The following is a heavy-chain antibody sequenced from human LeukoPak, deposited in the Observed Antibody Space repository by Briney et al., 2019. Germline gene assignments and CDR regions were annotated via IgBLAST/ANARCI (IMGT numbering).Heavy chain of an antibody. CDR3: ARSSYDILTGYYNNWFDP. CDR1: GFTFSDHY. V-gene: IGHV3-11*04. J-gene: IGHJ5*02. D-gene: IGHD3-9*01. CDR2: ISSSGSTI. Sequence: GGSLRLSCAASGFTFSDHYMDWVRQAPGKGLEWVSYISSSGSTIYYADSVKGRFTISRDNAKNSLYLQMNSLRAEDTAVYYCARSSYDILTGYYNNWFDPWGQGTLVTVSS.